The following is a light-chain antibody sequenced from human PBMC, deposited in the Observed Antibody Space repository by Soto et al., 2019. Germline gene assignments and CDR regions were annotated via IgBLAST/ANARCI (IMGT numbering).Light chain of an antibody. V-gene: IGLV2-14*03. CDR3: SSYTSSSTRV. CDR1: SSDVGGYNY. Sequence: QSALTQPASVSGSPGQSITISCTGTSSDVGGYNYVSWYQQYPGKAPKVVIYDVDNRPSGVSHRFSGSKSGNTASLTISGLQAEDEADYYCSSYTSSSTRVFGTGTKVTVL. J-gene: IGLJ1*01. CDR2: DVD.